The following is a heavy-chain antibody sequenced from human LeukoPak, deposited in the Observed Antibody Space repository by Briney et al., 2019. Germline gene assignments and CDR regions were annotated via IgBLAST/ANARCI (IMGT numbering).Heavy chain of an antibody. D-gene: IGHD3-22*01. CDR1: GGTFSSYA. CDR3: AREPIVVGPKGYFDY. CDR2: IIPIFGTA. V-gene: IGHV1-69*05. Sequence: SSVKVSCKASGGTFSSYAISWVRQAPGQGVEWMGGIIPIFGTANYAQKFQGRVTITTDESTSTAYMELSSLRSEDTAVYYCAREPIVVGPKGYFDYWGQGTLVTVSS. J-gene: IGHJ4*02.